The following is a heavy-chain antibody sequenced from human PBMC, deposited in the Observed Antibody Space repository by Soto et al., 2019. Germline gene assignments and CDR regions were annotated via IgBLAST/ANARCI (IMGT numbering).Heavy chain of an antibody. CDR3: AKSFVTTLRLCGYMDV. CDR1: GFAFRDFA. Sequence: ESGGTLVQPGRSLRLSCAASGFAFRDFAMHWVRQTPGKGLEWVSGITWNGVAMGYGDSVRGRFTISRDDAKNSLYLQMNSLRPEDTAVYYCAKSFVTTLRLCGYMDVWGKGTSVTVS. V-gene: IGHV3-9*01. D-gene: IGHD1-1*01. J-gene: IGHJ6*03. CDR2: ITWNGVAM.